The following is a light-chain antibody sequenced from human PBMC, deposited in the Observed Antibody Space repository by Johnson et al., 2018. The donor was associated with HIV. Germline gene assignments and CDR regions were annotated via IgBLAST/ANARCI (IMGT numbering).Light chain of an antibody. CDR1: SSNIGNNY. J-gene: IGLJ1*01. Sequence: QSVLTQPPSVSAAPGQKVTISCSGSSSNIGNNYVSWYQQLPGTAPKLLIYENSKRPSGIPDRFSGSKSGTSATLGITGLQTGDEADYYCGTWDTSLSAGGVFGSGTMVTVL. CDR2: ENS. CDR3: GTWDTSLSAGGV. V-gene: IGLV1-51*02.